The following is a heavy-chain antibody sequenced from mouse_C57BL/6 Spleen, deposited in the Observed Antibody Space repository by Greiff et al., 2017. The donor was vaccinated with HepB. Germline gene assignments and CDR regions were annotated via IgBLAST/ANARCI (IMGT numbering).Heavy chain of an antibody. CDR3: ARAGNYYGSSCFAY. D-gene: IGHD1-1*01. Sequence: EVKVEESGGGLVKPGGSLKLSCAASGFTFSSYAMSWVRQTPEKRLEWVATISDGGSYTYYPDNVKGRFTRSRDNAKNNLYLQMSHLKSEDTAMYYCARAGNYYGSSCFAYWGQGTLVTVSA. V-gene: IGHV5-4*03. J-gene: IGHJ3*01. CDR1: GFTFSSYA. CDR2: ISDGGSYT.